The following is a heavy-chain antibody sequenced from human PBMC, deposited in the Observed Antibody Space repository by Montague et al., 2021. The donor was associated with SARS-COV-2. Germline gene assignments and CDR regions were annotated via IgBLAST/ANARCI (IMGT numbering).Heavy chain of an antibody. CDR2: FYDSGST. D-gene: IGHD4-11*01. Sequence: TLSLTCTVSGGSISSGGYYWSWIRQHPGKGLEWIGYFYDSGSTYYNPSLKSRGTILVDMSKNQFCLKLSSVTAADTALYYCARDGYSNSGFDPWGQGTLVTVSS. J-gene: IGHJ5*02. CDR1: GGSISSGGYY. CDR3: ARDGYSNSGFDP. V-gene: IGHV4-31*03.